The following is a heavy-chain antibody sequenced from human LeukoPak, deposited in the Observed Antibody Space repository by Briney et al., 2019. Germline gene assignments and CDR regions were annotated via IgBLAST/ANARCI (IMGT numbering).Heavy chain of an antibody. J-gene: IGHJ4*02. CDR1: GYIFTRHW. Sequence: GESLKISCKSSGYIFTRHWIGWVRQVPGKGLEWMGIIYSDDSDTRYTPSFQGQVTISADKSISTAYLQWSSLTASDTAMYYCARGGTLIRDYFDYWGQGTLVTVSS. D-gene: IGHD2-15*01. CDR2: IYSDDSDT. V-gene: IGHV5-51*01. CDR3: ARGGTLIRDYFDY.